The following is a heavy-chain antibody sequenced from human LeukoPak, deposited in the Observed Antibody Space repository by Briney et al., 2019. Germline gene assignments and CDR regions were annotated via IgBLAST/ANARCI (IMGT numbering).Heavy chain of an antibody. CDR3: AGGEYDFWSGYYLGGLY. D-gene: IGHD3-3*01. V-gene: IGHV3-30*03. J-gene: IGHJ4*02. CDR1: GFTFSSYA. Sequence: GGSLRLSCAVSGFTFSSYAVHWVRQAPGKGLEWVAVISFDGSNKYYADSVKGRFTISRDNSKNTLYLQMNSLRAEDTAVYYCAGGEYDFWSGYYLGGLYWGQGTLVTVSS. CDR2: ISFDGSNK.